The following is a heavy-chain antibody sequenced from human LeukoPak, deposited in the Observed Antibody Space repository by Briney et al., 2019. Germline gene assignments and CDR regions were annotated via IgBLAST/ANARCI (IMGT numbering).Heavy chain of an antibody. CDR2: IWYDGSNT. V-gene: IGHV3-33*01. D-gene: IGHD1-26*01. CDR3: ARVFGAWSYMGGFDL. Sequence: GGSLRLSCAASGFTLSTFGMHWVRQAPGKGLEWLALIWYDGSNTYYAASVRGRFTISRDNSKNTLWLQLSSLRAEDTALYYCARVFGAWSYMGGFDLWGPGTMVTVSS. J-gene: IGHJ3*01. CDR1: GFTLSTFG.